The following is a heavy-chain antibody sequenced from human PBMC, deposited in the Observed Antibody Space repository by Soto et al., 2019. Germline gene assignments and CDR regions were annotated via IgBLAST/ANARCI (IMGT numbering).Heavy chain of an antibody. Sequence: QVQLVESGGGVVQPGRSLRLSCAASGFTFSSYDMHWVRQAPGKGLEWVAVISYDKSNKYYADSVKGRFTISRDNFENTLNLQMNSLRAEDTAVYYCAKYTYFDWHYFDSWGQGTLVTVSS. CDR1: GFTFSSYD. CDR2: ISYDKSNK. J-gene: IGHJ4*02. CDR3: AKYTYFDWHYFDS. V-gene: IGHV3-30*18. D-gene: IGHD3-9*01.